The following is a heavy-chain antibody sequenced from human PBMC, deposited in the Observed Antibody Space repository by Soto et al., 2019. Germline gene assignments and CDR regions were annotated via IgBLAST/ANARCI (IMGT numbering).Heavy chain of an antibody. CDR3: GKDSDIVGSKIYYGMDV. Sequence: QVQLVESGGGVVQPGRSLRLSCAASGFTFSTYGIHWVRQAPGKGLEWVAVISDDGNNKYYVDSVKGRFTISRDNSKNMLYLQMNSLRGEDTGVYYCGKDSDIVGSKIYYGMDVWGQGTTVTVSS. J-gene: IGHJ6*02. V-gene: IGHV3-30*18. CDR1: GFTFSTYG. D-gene: IGHD5-12*01. CDR2: ISDDGNNK.